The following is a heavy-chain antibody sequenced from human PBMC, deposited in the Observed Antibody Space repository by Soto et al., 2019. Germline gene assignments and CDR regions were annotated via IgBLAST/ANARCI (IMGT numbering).Heavy chain of an antibody. D-gene: IGHD1-1*01. CDR1: GGSISSSNW. J-gene: IGHJ3*01. CDR2: IYHSGSP. V-gene: IGHV4-4*02. CDR3: ASPEGYSDAFDF. Sequence: QVQLQESGPGLVQPSGTLSLTCAVSGGSISSSNWWSWVRQPPGTGLEWIGEIYHSGSPNYNPSLKSRVTISVDKSKNQFALKLSSVTAADTAVYYCASPEGYSDAFDFWGQGTMVTVSS.